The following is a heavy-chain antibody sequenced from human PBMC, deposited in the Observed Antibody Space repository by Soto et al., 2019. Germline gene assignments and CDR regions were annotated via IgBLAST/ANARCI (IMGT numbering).Heavy chain of an antibody. J-gene: IGHJ4*02. CDR1: GDSISNGGYY. V-gene: IGHV4-31*03. CDR3: ARDSNYYGLYYFDY. Sequence: QVQLQEWGPGLVKPSQTLSLTCTVSGDSISNGGYYWSWIRQQPGKGLEWIGNIYYSGSTYYNPSLRSRINTSVDTSKNQFSLKLNSVTAADTAVYYCARDSNYYGLYYFDYWGQGTLVTVSS. CDR2: IYYSGST. D-gene: IGHD3-10*01.